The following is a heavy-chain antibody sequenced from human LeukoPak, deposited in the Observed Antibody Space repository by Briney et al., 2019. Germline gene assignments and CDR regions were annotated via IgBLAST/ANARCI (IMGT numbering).Heavy chain of an antibody. CDR2: ISYDGSNK. J-gene: IGHJ6*02. Sequence: GGSLRLSCAASGFXFSSYTIHWVRQAPGKGLEWVAVISYDGSNKYYADSVKGRFTISRDNSKNTLYLQMNSLRAEDTAVYYCARGLHYYYYGMDVWGQGTTVTVSS. CDR3: ARGLHYYYYGMDV. CDR1: GFXFSSYT. V-gene: IGHV3-30-3*01. D-gene: IGHD3-10*01.